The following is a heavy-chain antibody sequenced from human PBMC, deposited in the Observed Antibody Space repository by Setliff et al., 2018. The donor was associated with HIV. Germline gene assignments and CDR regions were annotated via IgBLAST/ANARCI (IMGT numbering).Heavy chain of an antibody. Sequence: SETLSLTCTVSRGSISSSTYYWGWIRQPPGKGLERIGSIYYSGSTYYNPSLKSRVTISVETSKNQFSLKVKSVTAVDTAIYYCARGGDPYRSSWYRWFDPWGQGTLVTVSS. CDR2: IYYSGST. V-gene: IGHV4-39*07. CDR3: ARGGDPYRSSWYRWFDP. CDR1: RGSISSSTYY. D-gene: IGHD6-19*01. J-gene: IGHJ5*02.